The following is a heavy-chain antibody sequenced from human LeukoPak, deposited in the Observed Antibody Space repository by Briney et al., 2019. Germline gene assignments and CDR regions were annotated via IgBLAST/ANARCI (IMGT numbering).Heavy chain of an antibody. CDR2: LYHSGNT. V-gene: IGHV4-38-2*01. CDR3: ARLGYSSSSTGYYYYMDV. CDR1: GYSISSGYY. J-gene: IGHJ6*03. D-gene: IGHD6-6*01. Sequence: SETLSLTCAVSGYSISSGYYWGWIRQPPGKGLEWIGGLYHSGNTYYNPSLKSRVSISVDKSKNQLSLKVSSVTAADTAVYYCARLGYSSSSTGYYYYMDVWGKGTTVTVSS.